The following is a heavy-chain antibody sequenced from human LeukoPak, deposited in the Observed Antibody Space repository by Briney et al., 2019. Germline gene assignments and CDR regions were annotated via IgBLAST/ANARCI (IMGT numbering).Heavy chain of an antibody. V-gene: IGHV5-51*01. CDR1: GYSFTSYW. CDR3: ARGLDSSSWYWLVFDY. CDR2: IYPSDSDT. D-gene: IGHD6-13*01. Sequence: GESLKISCKGSGYSFTSYWIGWVRQMPGKGLEWMGIIYPSDSDTRYSPSFQGQVTISADKSISTAYLQWSSLKASNTAMYYCARGLDSSSWYWLVFDYWGQGTLVTVSS. J-gene: IGHJ4*02.